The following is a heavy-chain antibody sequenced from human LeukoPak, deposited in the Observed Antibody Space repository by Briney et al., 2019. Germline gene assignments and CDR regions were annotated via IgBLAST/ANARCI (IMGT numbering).Heavy chain of an antibody. Sequence: ASVKVSCKVSGYTLTELSMHWVRQAPGKGLEWMGGFDPEDGETIYAQKFQGRVTMTEDTSTDTAYMELSSLRSEDTAVHYCATASFGYGDYGSYYFDYWGQGTLVTVSS. V-gene: IGHV1-24*01. CDR2: FDPEDGET. J-gene: IGHJ4*02. CDR3: ATASFGYGDYGSYYFDY. CDR1: GYTLTELS. D-gene: IGHD4-17*01.